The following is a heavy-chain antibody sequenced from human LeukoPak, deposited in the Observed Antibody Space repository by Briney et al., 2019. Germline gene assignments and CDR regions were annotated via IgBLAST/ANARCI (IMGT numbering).Heavy chain of an antibody. J-gene: IGHJ4*02. CDR2: IKQDGNEK. Sequence: GGSLRLSCAASGFTFSSYWMSWVRQAPGKGLEWVANIKQDGNEKYYVDSVKGRFTISRDNAKNSLYLQMNSLRAEDTAVYYCARDKGIQLWSTRYYFDYWGQGTLVTVSS. D-gene: IGHD5-18*01. CDR3: ARDKGIQLWSTRYYFDY. V-gene: IGHV3-7*01. CDR1: GFTFSSYW.